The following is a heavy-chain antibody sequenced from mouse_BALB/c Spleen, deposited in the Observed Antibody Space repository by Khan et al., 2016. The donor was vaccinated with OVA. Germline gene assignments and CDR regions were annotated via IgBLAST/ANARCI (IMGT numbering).Heavy chain of an antibody. CDR2: ISYSGST. J-gene: IGHJ4*01. CDR3: ARKNYYGYAMDC. Sequence: LQQSGPGLVKPSQSLSLTCTVTGYSITSGYAWNWIRQFPGNKLEWMGYISYSGSTSYNPSLRSRISITRDTSKNQFFLQLNSVTTEDTATYYCARKNYYGYAMDCWGQGTSVTVSS. D-gene: IGHD1-1*01. CDR1: GYSITSGYA. V-gene: IGHV3-2*02.